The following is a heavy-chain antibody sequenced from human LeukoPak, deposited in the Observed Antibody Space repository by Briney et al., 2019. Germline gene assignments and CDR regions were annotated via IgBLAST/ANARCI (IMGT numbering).Heavy chain of an antibody. CDR2: INPSGGST. V-gene: IGHV1-46*01. CDR1: GYTFTSYY. D-gene: IGHD3-10*01. Sequence: GSSVTVSCKASGYTFTSYYMHWVRQAPGQGLEGMGIINPSGGSTSYAQKFQGRVTMTRDTSTSTVYMELSSLRSEDTAVYYCASGVSYGPFDYWGQGTLVTVSS. J-gene: IGHJ4*02. CDR3: ASGVSYGPFDY.